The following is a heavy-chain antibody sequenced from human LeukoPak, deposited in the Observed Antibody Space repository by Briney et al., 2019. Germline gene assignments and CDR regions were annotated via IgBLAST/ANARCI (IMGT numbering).Heavy chain of an antibody. Sequence: GGTLRLSCAASGFTFSSYGMSWVRQAPGKGLEGVANIKQEGSEKYYVDSVKGRFTISRDNAKNSVYLQMNSLRAEDTAVYYCATSRGAYWGQGTLVTVSS. J-gene: IGHJ4*02. CDR2: IKQEGSEK. D-gene: IGHD3-10*01. V-gene: IGHV3-7*01. CDR3: ATSRGAY. CDR1: GFTFSSYG.